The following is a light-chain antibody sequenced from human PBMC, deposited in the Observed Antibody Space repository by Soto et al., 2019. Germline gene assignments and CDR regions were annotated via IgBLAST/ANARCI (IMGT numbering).Light chain of an antibody. J-gene: IGLJ1*01. CDR1: SSDVGGYNY. CDR3: SSYTSINSYV. V-gene: IGLV2-14*01. Sequence: QSALTQPASVSGSPGQSITISCTGTSSDVGGYNYVSWYQQHPGNAPKLMIYEVSNRPSGVSNRFSGSRSGNTASLTISGLQAEDEADYYCSSYTSINSYVFGSGTKLTVL. CDR2: EVS.